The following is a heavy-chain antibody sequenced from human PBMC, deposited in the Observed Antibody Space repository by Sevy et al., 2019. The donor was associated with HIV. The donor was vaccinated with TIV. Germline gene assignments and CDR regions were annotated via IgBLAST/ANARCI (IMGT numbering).Heavy chain of an antibody. D-gene: IGHD3-16*01. CDR2: IKRKVDGETT. J-gene: IGHJ4*02. V-gene: IGHV3-15*01. CDR1: GFIFSNSW. Sequence: GGSLRLSCAASGFIFSNSWMTWVRQAPGKGLEWVGHIKRKVDGETTQYAAPVKGRFTISRDDSKSILYLQMNSLKTEDTAVYYCFETFTEFDYWGQGTLVTVSS. CDR3: FETFTEFDY.